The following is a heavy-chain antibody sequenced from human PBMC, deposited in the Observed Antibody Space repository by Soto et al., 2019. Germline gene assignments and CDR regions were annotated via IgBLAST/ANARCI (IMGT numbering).Heavy chain of an antibody. CDR2: IYFRGRT. CDR1: GGSVTDSSGGSFITYY. D-gene: IGHD2-15*01. CDR3: ARQEKPRYCSGGSCSGYTSVY. V-gene: IGHV4-61*08. J-gene: IGHJ4*02. Sequence: PSETLSLTCNISGGSVTDSSGGSFITYYWNWVRQPPGKGLEWIGYIYFRGRTNYNPSLRTRLTISAYTSKNQVSPRLDSVTAANTAVYYFARQEKPRYCSGGSCSGYTSVYWGQGTLVTLS.